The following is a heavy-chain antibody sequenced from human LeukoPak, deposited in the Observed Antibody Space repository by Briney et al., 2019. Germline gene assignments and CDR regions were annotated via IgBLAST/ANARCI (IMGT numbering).Heavy chain of an antibody. CDR3: ARLAVRGVITTKSYFDY. V-gene: IGHV4-39*07. Sequence: PSETLSLTCTVSSGSISTSNYYWGWVRQPPGKALEWIGNIFYSGSTYYSPSLKSRVTISVDTSKNQFSLKLSSVTAADTAVYYCARLAVRGVITTKSYFDYWGQGTLVTVSS. CDR2: IFYSGST. J-gene: IGHJ4*02. D-gene: IGHD3-10*01. CDR1: SGSISTSNYY.